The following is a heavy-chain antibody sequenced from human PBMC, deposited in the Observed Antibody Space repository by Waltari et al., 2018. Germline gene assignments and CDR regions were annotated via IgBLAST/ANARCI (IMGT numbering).Heavy chain of an antibody. D-gene: IGHD3-3*01. V-gene: IGHV4-34*01. CDR2: INHRRST. J-gene: IGHJ3*02. CDR1: GGSFSGYY. CDR3: ARVNELRFFEWPTAFDI. Sequence: QVQLQQWGAGLLKPSETLSLTCAVYGGSFSGYYWSWIRQPPGKGLEWIGEINHRRSTNVNPVLKIRVTISVDPSKNQFSLKLSSVTAADTAVYYWARVNELRFFEWPTAFDIWGQGTMVTVSS.